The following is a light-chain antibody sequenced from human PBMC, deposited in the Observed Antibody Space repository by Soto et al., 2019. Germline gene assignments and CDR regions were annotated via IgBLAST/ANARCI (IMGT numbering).Light chain of an antibody. CDR1: QSISGS. V-gene: IGKV1-5*03. Sequence: DIQMTQSPSTLSASVGDRGTITCRARQSISGSLAWYQQKPGKAPKLLIYEGSNLKSGVPSRFSGSGSGTEYPLTISSLQPDDSASYYCQQYNGYWTFGQGTRVEIK. CDR3: QQYNGYWT. J-gene: IGKJ1*01. CDR2: EGS.